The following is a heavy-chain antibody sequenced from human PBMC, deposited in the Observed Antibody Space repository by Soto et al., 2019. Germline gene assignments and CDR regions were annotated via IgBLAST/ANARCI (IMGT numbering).Heavy chain of an antibody. J-gene: IGHJ2*01. CDR3: ARITVPPPDWYFDL. CDR2: IYFTGRT. V-gene: IGHV4-31*03. CDR1: GGSLTSGSYY. Sequence: QVPLQESGPGLVKPSQTLSLTCTVSGGSLTSGSYYWSWIRQHPGKGLEWIGFIYFTGRTYYTTSHKGRFTISVDTSKNQSFLKLSSVRAADTAVYYCARITVPPPDWYFDLWGRGTLVTVSS. D-gene: IGHD1-20*01.